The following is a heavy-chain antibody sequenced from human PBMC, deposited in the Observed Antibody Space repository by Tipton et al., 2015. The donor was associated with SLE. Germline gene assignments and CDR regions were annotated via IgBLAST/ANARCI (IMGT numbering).Heavy chain of an antibody. D-gene: IGHD1-26*01. CDR3: ASNVGVTPPWYFDL. J-gene: IGHJ2*01. Sequence: SLRLSCAASGFTFSSYWMSWVRQAPGKGLEWVANIKQDGSEKYYVDSVKGRFTISRDNAKNSLYLQMNSLRAEDTAVYYCASNVGVTPPWYFDLWGRGTLVTVSS. CDR2: IKQDGSEK. CDR1: GFTFSSYW. V-gene: IGHV3-7*05.